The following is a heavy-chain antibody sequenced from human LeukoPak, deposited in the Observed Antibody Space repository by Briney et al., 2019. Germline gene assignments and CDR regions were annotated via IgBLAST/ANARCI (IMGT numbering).Heavy chain of an antibody. CDR1: GFTFSSYS. CDR3: ARAGAGYCSGGSCRGGMDV. CDR2: ISSSSSYI. J-gene: IGHJ6*02. V-gene: IGHV3-21*01. D-gene: IGHD2-15*01. Sequence: PGGSLRLSCAASGFTFSSYSMNWVRQAPGKGLEWVSSISSSSSYIYYADSVKGRFTISRDNAKNSLYLQMNSLRAEDTAVYYCARAGAGYCSGGSCRGGMDVWGQGTTVTVSS.